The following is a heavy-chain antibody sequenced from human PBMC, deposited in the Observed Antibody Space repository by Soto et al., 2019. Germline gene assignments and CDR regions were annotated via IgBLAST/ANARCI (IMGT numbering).Heavy chain of an antibody. Sequence: PSETLSLTCAFSCGSINNFYWSWIRQPPGKGLEWLGYIYSSGDTNYSPSLKSRVTISVDRSKNQFSLKLSSVTAADTAVYYCARDYPYFTLTTTGGMDVWGQGTTVTVS. D-gene: IGHD4-17*01. CDR2: IYSSGDT. CDR3: ARDYPYFTLTTTGGMDV. J-gene: IGHJ6*02. CDR1: CGSINNFY. V-gene: IGHV4-59*01.